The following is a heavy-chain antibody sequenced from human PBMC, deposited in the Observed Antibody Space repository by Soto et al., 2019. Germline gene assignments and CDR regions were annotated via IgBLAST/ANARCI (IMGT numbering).Heavy chain of an antibody. Sequence: PSETLSLTCSVSGDSIRSGGDYWSWIRHLPGKGLEWIGYVYYSGSTYYNPSLKSRVTISVDRSKNQFSLKLGSVTAADTAVYYCARAPHIVEGEYFDYWGQGTLVTVSS. D-gene: IGHD2-21*01. CDR2: VYYSGST. CDR1: GDSIRSGGDY. V-gene: IGHV4-30-2*01. CDR3: ARAPHIVEGEYFDY. J-gene: IGHJ4*02.